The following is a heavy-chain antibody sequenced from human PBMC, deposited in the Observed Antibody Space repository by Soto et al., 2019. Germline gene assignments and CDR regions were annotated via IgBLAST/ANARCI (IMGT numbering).Heavy chain of an antibody. D-gene: IGHD6-13*01. CDR3: TTDIRAAAGPYHVYYYYYGMDV. CDR1: GFTFSNAW. Sequence: GGSLRLSCAASGFTFSNAWMNWVRQAPGKGLEWVGRIKSKTDGGTTDYAAPVKGRFTISRDDSKNTLYLQMNSLKTEDTAVYYCTTDIRAAAGPYHVYYYYYGMDVWGQGTTVTVSS. CDR2: IKSKTDGGTT. J-gene: IGHJ6*02. V-gene: IGHV3-15*07.